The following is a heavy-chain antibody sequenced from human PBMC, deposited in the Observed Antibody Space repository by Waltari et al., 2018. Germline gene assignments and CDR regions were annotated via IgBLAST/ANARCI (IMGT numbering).Heavy chain of an antibody. CDR3: ASLRIAARRRYYYGMDV. CDR2: IYESGGT. D-gene: IGHD6-6*01. Sequence: QLQLQESGPGLVKPSETLSLPCTVSGGSISSSSYYWGWIRQPPGKGLEWIGGIYESGGTSYNPSLKVRVTITVYTSKIQLSLKLSSGTAADTAVYYCASLRIAARRRYYYGMDVWGQGTTVTVSS. V-gene: IGHV4-39*01. J-gene: IGHJ6*02. CDR1: GGSISSSSYY.